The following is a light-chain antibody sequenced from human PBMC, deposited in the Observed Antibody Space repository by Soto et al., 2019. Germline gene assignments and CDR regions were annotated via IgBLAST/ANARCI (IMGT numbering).Light chain of an antibody. Sequence: EIVLTQSPDTVSVSPGERVTRSCRASQNIFSNYLAWYQQKPGQAPRLLIYGASTRATGIADRFSGGGSGTDFTLTISRLEPEDFAVYHCQQYGRSWTFGQGTKVYIK. J-gene: IGKJ1*01. CDR1: QNIFSNY. CDR3: QQYGRSWT. CDR2: GAS. V-gene: IGKV3-20*01.